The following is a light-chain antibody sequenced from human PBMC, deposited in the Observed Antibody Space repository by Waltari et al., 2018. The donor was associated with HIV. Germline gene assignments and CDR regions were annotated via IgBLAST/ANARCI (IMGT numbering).Light chain of an antibody. Sequence: QSVLTQPPSVSGAPGQRVTISCTGSSSTIGAGYDVNWFQQLPGTAPKLLIYGNTNRPSGVPDRFSGSKSGTSASLAITGLQAEDEGDYYCQSYDSGLSAYVFGTGTKVTVL. CDR2: GNT. V-gene: IGLV1-40*01. J-gene: IGLJ1*01. CDR1: SSTIGAGYD. CDR3: QSYDSGLSAYV.